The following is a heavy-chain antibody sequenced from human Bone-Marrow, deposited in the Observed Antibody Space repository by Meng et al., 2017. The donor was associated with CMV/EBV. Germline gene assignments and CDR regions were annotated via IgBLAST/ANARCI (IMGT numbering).Heavy chain of an antibody. CDR1: GGTFSSYA. J-gene: IGHJ4*02. Sequence: ASGGTFSSYAIVWVRQAPGQGLEWMGGIIPIFGTANYAQKFQGRVTITADESTSTAYMELSSLRSEDTAVYYCARAGSSTVPHFFDYWGQGTLVTVSS. D-gene: IGHD4-17*01. V-gene: IGHV1-69*01. CDR3: ARAGSSTVPHFFDY. CDR2: IIPIFGTA.